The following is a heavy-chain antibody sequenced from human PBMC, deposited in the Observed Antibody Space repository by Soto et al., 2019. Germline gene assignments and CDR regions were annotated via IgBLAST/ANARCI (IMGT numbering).Heavy chain of an antibody. Sequence: EVQLVETGGGLIQPGGSLRLSCAASGFTVSNNYMSWVRQSPGKGLEWVSIIYSGGSTYYADSVEGRFTISRDNSKNTLYLQMESLRGEDTAFYYCARGGLPNLYDSSGHYLHGFFDLWGRGTLVTVSS. CDR2: IYSGGST. D-gene: IGHD3-22*01. CDR1: GFTVSNNY. CDR3: ARGGLPNLYDSSGHYLHGFFDL. J-gene: IGHJ2*01. V-gene: IGHV3-53*02.